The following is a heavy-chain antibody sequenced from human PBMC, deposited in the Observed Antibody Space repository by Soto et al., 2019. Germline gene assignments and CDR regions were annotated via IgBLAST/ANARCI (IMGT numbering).Heavy chain of an antibody. D-gene: IGHD4-17*01. CDR1: GFTFSSYW. J-gene: IGHJ4*02. CDR2: ISGNGEII. V-gene: IGHV3-11*01. Sequence: GGSLRLSCAASGFTFSSYWMHWIRRAPGKGLEWISYISGNGEIIQYAASARGRFTISRDNAENSVYLEMDSLRAEDTALYYCARDVDADFRTDFDYWARGTLVTVSS. CDR3: ARDVDADFRTDFDY.